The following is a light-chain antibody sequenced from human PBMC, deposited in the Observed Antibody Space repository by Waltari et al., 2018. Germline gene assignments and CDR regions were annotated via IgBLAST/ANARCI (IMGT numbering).Light chain of an antibody. CDR2: DES. CDR3: QQRSNLWT. CDR1: QSMSSH. V-gene: IGKV3-11*01. Sequence: ETVLTQSPATLSLSPGESATLSCRASQSMSSHLAWYQQKPGQPPRLLIYDESKRATGIPARFSCSGSGTDFTLTISSLEPEDFAVYYCQQRSNLWTFGQGTKVEIK. J-gene: IGKJ1*01.